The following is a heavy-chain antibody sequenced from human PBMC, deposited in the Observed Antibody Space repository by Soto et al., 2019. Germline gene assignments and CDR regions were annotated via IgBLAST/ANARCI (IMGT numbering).Heavy chain of an antibody. CDR2: IFSGGST. CDR3: TTDLPGYGSSWPRE. J-gene: IGHJ4*02. D-gene: IGHD6-13*01. Sequence: EVQLMETGGGLIQPGGSLRLSCAASGFNVSSNYMSWVRQSPGKGLEWVSVIFSGGSTYYADAVKGRFTISRDNSKNTPDLQMNSLRADDTAVYYCTTDLPGYGSSWPREWGKGTLVTVSS. V-gene: IGHV3-53*02. CDR1: GFNVSSNY.